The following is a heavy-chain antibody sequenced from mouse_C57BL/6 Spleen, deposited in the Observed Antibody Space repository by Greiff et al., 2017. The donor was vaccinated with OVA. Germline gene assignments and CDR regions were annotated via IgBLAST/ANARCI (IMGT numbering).Heavy chain of an antibody. CDR1: GYTFTSYW. CDR2: IYPGRGST. CDR3: ARRDYGSSFDY. V-gene: IGHV1-55*01. J-gene: IGHJ2*01. D-gene: IGHD1-1*01. Sequence: QVQLQQPGAELVKPGASVKMSCTASGYTFTSYWITWVKQRPGQGLEWIGDIYPGRGSTNYNEKFKSKATLTVDTSSSTAYMQLSSLTSEDSAVYYCARRDYGSSFDYWGQGTTLTVAS.